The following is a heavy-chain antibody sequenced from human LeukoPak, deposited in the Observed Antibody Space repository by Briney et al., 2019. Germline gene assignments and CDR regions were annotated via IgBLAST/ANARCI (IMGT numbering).Heavy chain of an antibody. Sequence: HPGGSLRLSCAASGFAFSFYAMSWLRQPPGKGLEWVSTINANSGTTSYADSVRGRFTISRDNSKNTLYLQVNTLRADDTATYYCAKPVSGGLAVTADWFHPWGQGTLVVVSS. CDR1: GFAFSFYA. CDR3: AKPVSGGLAVTADWFHP. V-gene: IGHV3-23*01. J-gene: IGHJ5*01. D-gene: IGHD6-19*01. CDR2: INANSGTT.